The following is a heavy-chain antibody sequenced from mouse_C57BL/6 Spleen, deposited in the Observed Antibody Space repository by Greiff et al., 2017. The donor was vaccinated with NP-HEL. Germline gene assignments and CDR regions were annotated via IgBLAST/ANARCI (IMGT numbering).Heavy chain of an antibody. CDR3: ASPPYDYDGAWFAY. D-gene: IGHD2-4*01. J-gene: IGHJ3*01. V-gene: IGHV1-85*01. CDR2: IYPRDGST. Sequence: QVQLQQSGPELVKPGASVKLSCKASGYTFTSYDINWVKQRPGQGLEWIGWIYPRDGSTKYNEQFKGTATLTVDTSSSTAYMELHSLTSEDSAVYFCASPPYDYDGAWFAYWGQGTLVTVSA. CDR1: GYTFTSYD.